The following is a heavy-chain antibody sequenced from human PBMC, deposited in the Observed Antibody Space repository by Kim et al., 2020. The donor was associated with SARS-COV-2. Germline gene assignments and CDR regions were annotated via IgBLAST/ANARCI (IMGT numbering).Heavy chain of an antibody. V-gene: IGHV3-15*01. CDR3: TTFGYSYGYDGMDV. Sequence: APVKGRFTISIDDSKNTLYLQMNSLKTEDTAVYYCTTFGYSYGYDGMDVWGQGTTVTVSS. D-gene: IGHD5-18*01. J-gene: IGHJ6*02.